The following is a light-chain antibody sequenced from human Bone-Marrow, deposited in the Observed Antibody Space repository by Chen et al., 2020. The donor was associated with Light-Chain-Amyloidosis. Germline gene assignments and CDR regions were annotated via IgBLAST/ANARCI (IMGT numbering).Light chain of an antibody. Sequence: SYELTRPPQVSVSPGPTARITCSGDDLPTKYAYWYQQKPGQAPVLVIHRDTERPSGISERFSGSSSGTTATLTISGVQAEDEADYHCQSADSSGTYEVIFGGGTKLTVL. J-gene: IGLJ2*01. V-gene: IGLV3-25*03. CDR1: DLPTKY. CDR2: RDT. CDR3: QSADSSGTYEVI.